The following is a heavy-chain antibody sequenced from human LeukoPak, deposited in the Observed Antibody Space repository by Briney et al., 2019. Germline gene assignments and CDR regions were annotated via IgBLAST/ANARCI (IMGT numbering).Heavy chain of an antibody. J-gene: IGHJ5*02. CDR2: IIPIFGTA. D-gene: IGHD6-19*01. Sequence: SVKVSCKASVGTFSSYAISWVRQAPGQGLEWMGRIIPIFGTANYGQKFQGRVTITTDESTSTAYMELSSLRSEDTAVYYFARAARSGWSTYNWFDPWGQGTLVTVSS. V-gene: IGHV1-69*05. CDR1: VGTFSSYA. CDR3: ARAARSGWSTYNWFDP.